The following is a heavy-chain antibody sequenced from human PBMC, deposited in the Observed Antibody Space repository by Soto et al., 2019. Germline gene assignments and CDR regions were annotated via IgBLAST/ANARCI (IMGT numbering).Heavy chain of an antibody. CDR2: IFWDDDK. CDR1: GFSLTTSGVA. V-gene: IGHV2-5*02. D-gene: IGHD3-3*01. J-gene: IGHJ5*02. CDR3: AHSSAYYGFWRARWNNWFAP. Sequence: QITLRESGPTLVKPTQTLTLTCTFSGFSLTTSGVAVGWIRQPPGKALEWLALIFWDDDKRYSPSLKSRLTITNDTSKNQAVTKMTSMDPVDTATYFCAHSSAYYGFWRARWNNWFAPWGQGTLGTVFS.